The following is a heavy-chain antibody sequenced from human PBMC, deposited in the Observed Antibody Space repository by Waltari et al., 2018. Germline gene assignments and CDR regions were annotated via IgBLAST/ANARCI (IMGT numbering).Heavy chain of an antibody. V-gene: IGHV1-2*02. CDR2: INPNNGGT. D-gene: IGHD3-3*01. CDR1: GYTFTDNY. J-gene: IGHJ6*03. Sequence: QVQLVQSGAEAKKPGASVKVSCKASGYTFTDNYMHWVRQAPGQGLEWMGWINPNNGGTNYAQKFQGRVTMTRDTSISTAFMDLSRLKSDDTAVYFCARGDPSVYYTSHMDVWGKGTTVTVSS. CDR3: ARGDPSVYYTSHMDV.